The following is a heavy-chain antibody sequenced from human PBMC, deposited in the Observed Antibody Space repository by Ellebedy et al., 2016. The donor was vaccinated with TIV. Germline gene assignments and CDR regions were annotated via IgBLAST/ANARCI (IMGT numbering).Heavy chain of an antibody. CDR2: ISSSSSTI. J-gene: IGHJ4*02. V-gene: IGHV3-48*01. Sequence: GESLKISCAASGFTFSSYGMNWVRQAPGKGLEWVSYISSSSSTIYYADSVKGRFTISRDNAKNSLYLQMNSLRAEDTAVYYCAVDYYDSSGPYYFDYWGQGTLVTVSS. CDR3: AVDYYDSSGPYYFDY. CDR1: GFTFSSYG. D-gene: IGHD3-22*01.